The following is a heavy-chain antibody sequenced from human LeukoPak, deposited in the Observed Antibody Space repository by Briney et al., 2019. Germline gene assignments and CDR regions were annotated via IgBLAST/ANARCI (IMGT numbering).Heavy chain of an antibody. Sequence: ASVKVSCKASGYTFTSYGISWVRPAPGQGLEWMGWISAYNGNTNYAQKLQGRVTMTTDTSTSTAYMELRSLRSDDTAVYYCARDPLPLLTAAPDYWGQGTLVTVSS. D-gene: IGHD3-9*01. CDR2: ISAYNGNT. CDR3: ARDPLPLLTAAPDY. J-gene: IGHJ4*02. V-gene: IGHV1-18*01. CDR1: GYTFTSYG.